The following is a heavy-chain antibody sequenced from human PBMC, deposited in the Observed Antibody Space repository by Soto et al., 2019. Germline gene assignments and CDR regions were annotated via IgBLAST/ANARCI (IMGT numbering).Heavy chain of an antibody. D-gene: IGHD6-13*01. Sequence: ASVKVSCKASGYTFTSYGISWVRQAPGQGLEWMGWISAYNGNTNYAQKLQGRVTMTTDTSTSTAYMELRSLRSDDTAVYYCARVASSSWYDAFDFWGQGTMVTVSS. CDR2: ISAYNGNT. CDR3: ARVASSSWYDAFDF. V-gene: IGHV1-18*01. J-gene: IGHJ3*01. CDR1: GYTFTSYG.